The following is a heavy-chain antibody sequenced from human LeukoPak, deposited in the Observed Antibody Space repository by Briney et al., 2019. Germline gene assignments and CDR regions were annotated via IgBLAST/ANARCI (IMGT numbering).Heavy chain of an antibody. V-gene: IGHV3-66*01. D-gene: IGHD3-22*01. CDR1: GFTVSSNY. J-gene: IGHJ4*02. CDR3: ARELPLGYYYDSSGYYGAVEDY. Sequence: GGSLRLSCAASGFTVSSNYMSWVRQAPGKGLEWVSVIYSGGSTYYADSVEGRFTISRDNSKNTLYLQMNSLRAEDTAVYYCARELPLGYYYDSSGYYGAVEDYWGQGTLVTVSS. CDR2: IYSGGST.